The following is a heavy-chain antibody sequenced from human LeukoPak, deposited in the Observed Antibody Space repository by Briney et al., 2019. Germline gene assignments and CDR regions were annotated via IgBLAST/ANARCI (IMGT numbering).Heavy chain of an antibody. V-gene: IGHV4-38-2*01. D-gene: IGHD2-2*01. CDR3: ARVDQLLSYYMDV. CDR1: GYSISSGYY. Sequence: SETLSLTCAVSGYSISSGYYWGWIRQPPGKELEWIGSIYHSGSTYYNPSLKSRVTISVDTSKNQFSLKLSSVTAADTAVYYCARVDQLLSYYMDVWGKGTTVTVSS. CDR2: IYHSGST. J-gene: IGHJ6*03.